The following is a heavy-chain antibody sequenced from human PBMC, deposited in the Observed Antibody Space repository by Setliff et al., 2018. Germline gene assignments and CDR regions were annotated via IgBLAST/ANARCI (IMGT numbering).Heavy chain of an antibody. J-gene: IGHJ6*04. D-gene: IGHD3-16*01. CDR3: TPSVATITAGDVEASDV. Sequence: ASVKVSCKPSGYTFTSYDINWLRQAPGQGLEWMGIVNPSGGKTTLSQKFQGRVTMTADTSTFTAYMELGGLRSEDTAMYYCTPSVATITAGDVEASDVWGKGTPVTVSS. CDR2: VNPSGGKT. CDR1: GYTFTSYD. V-gene: IGHV1-46*03.